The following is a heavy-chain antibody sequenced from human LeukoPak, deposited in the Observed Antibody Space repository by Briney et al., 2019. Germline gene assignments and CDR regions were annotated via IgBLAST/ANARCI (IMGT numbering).Heavy chain of an antibody. CDR2: ISGSGDST. CDR3: ARSGINNFDY. J-gene: IGHJ4*02. CDR1: GFTFSGYA. D-gene: IGHD1-26*01. Sequence: GGSLRLSCVSSGFTFSGYALSWVRQAPGKRLEWVSSISGSGDSTYYADSVKGRFTIFRDNSKNALYLHMHSLRAEDTAVYYCARSGINNFDYWGQGNLVTVSS. V-gene: IGHV3-23*01.